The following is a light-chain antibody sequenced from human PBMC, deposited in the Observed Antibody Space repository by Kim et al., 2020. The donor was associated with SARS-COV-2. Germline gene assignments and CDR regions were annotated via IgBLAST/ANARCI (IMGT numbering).Light chain of an antibody. Sequence: SYELTQPPSVSVSPGQTASITCSGDKLGDKYACWYQQKPGQSPVLVIYQDSKRPSGIPERFSGPNSGNTATLTISGTQAMDEADYYCQAWDSSIAVFGGGTKLTVL. J-gene: IGLJ3*02. V-gene: IGLV3-1*01. CDR3: QAWDSSIAV. CDR2: QDS. CDR1: KLGDKY.